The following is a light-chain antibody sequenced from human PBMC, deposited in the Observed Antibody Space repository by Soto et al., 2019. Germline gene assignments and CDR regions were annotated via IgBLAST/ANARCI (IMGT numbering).Light chain of an antibody. CDR1: QSVSSSY. CDR2: GAS. V-gene: IGKV3-20*01. CDR3: QQYRRSSIT. Sequence: EIVLTQSPGTLSVSPGERATLSCRASQSVSSSYLAWYQQKRGQAPRLLIYGASSRATGIPDRFSGSGSGPDSTLTITRLQPEDFAVYYCQQYRRSSITFGQGTRLEIK. J-gene: IGKJ5*01.